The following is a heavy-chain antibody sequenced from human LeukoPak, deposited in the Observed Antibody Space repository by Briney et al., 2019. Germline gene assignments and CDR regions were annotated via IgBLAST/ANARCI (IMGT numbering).Heavy chain of an antibody. V-gene: IGHV3-11*06. CDR3: SRGAGGTLYYFDN. J-gene: IGHJ4*02. Sequence: PGGSLRLSCAASGFIFSDYYMSWIRQAPGKGLEWVSYISSSDTYTNYADSVKGRFTISRDNAKNTLYLQLNSLRADDTAVYYCSRGAGGTLYYFDNWGQGTLVTVSS. D-gene: IGHD6-13*01. CDR2: ISSSDTYT. CDR1: GFIFSDYY.